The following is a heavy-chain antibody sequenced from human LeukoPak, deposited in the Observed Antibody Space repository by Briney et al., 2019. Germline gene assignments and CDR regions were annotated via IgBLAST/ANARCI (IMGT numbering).Heavy chain of an antibody. J-gene: IGHJ4*02. Sequence: PGRSLRLSCAASGFTFDDYATHWVRQAPGKGLEWVSGISWNSGSIGYADSVKGRFTISRDNAKNSLYLQMNSLRAEDTALYYCAKGYYYDSSGLSDYWGQGTLVTVSS. D-gene: IGHD3-22*01. CDR2: ISWNSGSI. CDR3: AKGYYYDSSGLSDY. V-gene: IGHV3-9*01. CDR1: GFTFDDYA.